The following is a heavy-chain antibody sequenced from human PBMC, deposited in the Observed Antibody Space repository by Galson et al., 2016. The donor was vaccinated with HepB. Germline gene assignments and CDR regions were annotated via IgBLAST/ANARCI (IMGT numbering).Heavy chain of an antibody. CDR3: ARGGSRPIDY. V-gene: IGHV3-74*03. J-gene: IGHJ4*02. CDR1: GFTFSNYG. Sequence: SLRLSCAASGFTFSNYGMHWIRQSPGMGLVWVSRISSDGLTTTYADSVKGRFTISRDNGRNTLYLQMNSLRAEDTAVYYCARGGSRPIDYWGQGTLVTVSS. CDR2: ISSDGLTT. D-gene: IGHD1-26*01.